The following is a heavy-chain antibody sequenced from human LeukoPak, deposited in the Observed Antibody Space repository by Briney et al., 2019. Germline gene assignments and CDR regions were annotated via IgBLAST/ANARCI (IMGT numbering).Heavy chain of an antibody. V-gene: IGHV3-21*01. Sequence: GGSLRLSCAASGFTFSSYEMNWVRQAPGKGLEWVSSISSSSSYIYYADSVKGRFTISRDNAKNSLYLQMNSLRAEDTAVYYCARLRYCDYWGQGTLVTVSS. J-gene: IGHJ4*02. CDR2: ISSSSSYI. CDR1: GFTFSSYE. D-gene: IGHD3-3*01. CDR3: ARLRYCDY.